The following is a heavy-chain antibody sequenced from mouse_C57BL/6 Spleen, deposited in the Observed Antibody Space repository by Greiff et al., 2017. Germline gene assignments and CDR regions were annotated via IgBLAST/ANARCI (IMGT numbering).Heavy chain of an antibody. CDR3: AGATAVVATRYFDV. Sequence: QVQLQQSDAELVKPGPSVTISCKVSGYSFTDHTFHWLKQRPAQGLEWIGYIYPRDGSTKYNETFKSKATLTADKSSNTACLQLNSLTSEDSAVYFCAGATAVVATRYFDVWGTGTTVTVSS. CDR2: IYPRDGST. D-gene: IGHD1-1*01. J-gene: IGHJ1*03. V-gene: IGHV1-78*01. CDR1: GYSFTDHT.